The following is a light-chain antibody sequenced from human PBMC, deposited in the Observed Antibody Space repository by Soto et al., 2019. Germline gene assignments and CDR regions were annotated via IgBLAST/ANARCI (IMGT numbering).Light chain of an antibody. CDR2: AAS. CDR1: QGISSY. V-gene: IGKV1-9*01. Sequence: DIQLTQSPSFLSASVGDRVTITCRASQGISSYLAWYQQKPGKAPKLLIYAASTLQSEVPARFSGSGSGTEFTRTISSLQPEDFATYYCQQPLTFGGRTKVEIK. CDR3: QQPLT. J-gene: IGKJ4*01.